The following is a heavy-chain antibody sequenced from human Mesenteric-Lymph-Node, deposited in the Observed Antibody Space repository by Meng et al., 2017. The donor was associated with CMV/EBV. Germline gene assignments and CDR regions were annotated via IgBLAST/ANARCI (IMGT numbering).Heavy chain of an antibody. D-gene: IGHD2-15*01. CDR1: GFTFDDYG. J-gene: IGHJ6*02. Sequence: GESLKISCAVSGFTFDDYGMSWVRQAPGKGLEWVSGISWNGGRTDYVDSVKGRFTISRDNAKNSLYLQMNSLRGEDTALYYCAKGMGMGAATIYYGMDVWGLGTTVTVSS. CDR2: ISWNGGRT. V-gene: IGHV3-20*04. CDR3: AKGMGMGAATIYYGMDV.